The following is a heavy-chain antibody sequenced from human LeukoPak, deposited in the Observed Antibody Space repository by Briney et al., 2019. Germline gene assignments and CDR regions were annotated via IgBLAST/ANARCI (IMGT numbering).Heavy chain of an antibody. CDR2: IKQEGSEK. CDR3: TRSRSWDFFDF. J-gene: IGHJ4*02. V-gene: IGHV3-7*03. Sequence: PGGSLKLSCAASGFTFSSFWMSWVRQAPGKGLEWVANIKQEGSEKYYVNSVKGRFTISRDDAKSSLYLQMNSLRAEDTAVYYCTRSRSWDFFDFWGQGTLVTVSS. D-gene: IGHD1-26*01. CDR1: GFTFSSFW.